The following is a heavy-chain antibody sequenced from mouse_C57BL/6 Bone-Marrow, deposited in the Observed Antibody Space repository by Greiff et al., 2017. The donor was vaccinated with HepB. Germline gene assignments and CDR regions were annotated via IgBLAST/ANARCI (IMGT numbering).Heavy chain of an antibody. CDR2: IHPNSGST. Sequence: QVQLQQPGAELVKPGASVKLSCKASGYTFTSYWMHWVKQRPGHGLEWIGMIHPNSGSTNYNEKFKSKATLTVDKSSSTAYMQLSSLTSEDSAVYYCPYGSSSWFAYWGQGTLVTVSA. J-gene: IGHJ3*01. CDR1: GYTFTSYW. V-gene: IGHV1-64*01. D-gene: IGHD1-1*01. CDR3: PYGSSSWFAY.